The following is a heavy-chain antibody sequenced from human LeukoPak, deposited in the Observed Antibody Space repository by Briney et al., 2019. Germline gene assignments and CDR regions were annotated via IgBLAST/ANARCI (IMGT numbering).Heavy chain of an antibody. Sequence: QPGGSLTLSRSASGFTFNNYVMSWVRQAPGKGLEWVSGISGSGSSTYYADSVKGRFTISRDNSKNTLYLQMNSLTAEDTAVYYCAKKAVAGDWGQGTLVTVSS. J-gene: IGHJ4*02. CDR2: ISGSGSST. CDR1: GFTFNNYV. D-gene: IGHD6-19*01. CDR3: AKKAVAGD. V-gene: IGHV3-23*01.